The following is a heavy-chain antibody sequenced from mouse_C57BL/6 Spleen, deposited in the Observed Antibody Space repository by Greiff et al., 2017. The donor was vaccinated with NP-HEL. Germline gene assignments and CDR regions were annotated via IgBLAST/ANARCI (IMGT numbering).Heavy chain of an antibody. CDR2: SRNKANDYTT. CDR1: GFTFSDFY. CDR3: ARDAGDGSFDY. D-gene: IGHD3-3*01. Sequence: EVQVVESGGGLVQSGRSLRLSCATSGFTFSDFYMEWVRQAPGKGLEWIAASRNKANDYTTEYSASVKGRFIVSRDTSQSILYLQMNALRAEDTAIYYCARDAGDGSFDYWGQGATLTVSS. V-gene: IGHV7-1*01. J-gene: IGHJ2*01.